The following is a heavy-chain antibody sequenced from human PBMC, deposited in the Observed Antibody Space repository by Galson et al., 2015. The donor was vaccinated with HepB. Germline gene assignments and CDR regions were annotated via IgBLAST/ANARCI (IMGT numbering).Heavy chain of an antibody. Sequence: PALVKPTQTLTLTCTFSGFTLSATGVGVGWIRQSPGQALEWLALIYWDDDKRYRPSLKSRLTITKDTSKNQVVLTMTNMDPVDTGTYYWAHKGSFGDYVVDNWGQGTLVTVSS. D-gene: IGHD4-17*01. J-gene: IGHJ4*02. CDR3: AHKGSFGDYVVDN. V-gene: IGHV2-5*02. CDR2: IYWDDDK. CDR1: GFTLSATGVG.